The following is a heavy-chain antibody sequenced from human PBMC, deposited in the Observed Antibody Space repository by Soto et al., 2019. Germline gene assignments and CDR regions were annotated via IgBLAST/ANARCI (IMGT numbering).Heavy chain of an antibody. J-gene: IGHJ5*02. D-gene: IGHD3-3*01. V-gene: IGHV4-4*07. Sequence: SETRSLTCTVSGGAISTYYWTWIRQPAGKGLEWIGRIDSSGSTKYDPSLQSRVTMSLATSNNQFSLRLTSVTAADSAVYYCARGQRFSDWFDPWGQGTLVTVSS. CDR1: GGAISTYY. CDR2: IDSSGST. CDR3: ARGQRFSDWFDP.